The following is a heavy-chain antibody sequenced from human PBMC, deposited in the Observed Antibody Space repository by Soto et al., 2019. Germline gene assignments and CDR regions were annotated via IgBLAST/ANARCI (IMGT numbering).Heavy chain of an antibody. Sequence: EVQLVESGGALVQPGGSLRLSCAASGFTFSSYWMHWVRQVPGEGLVWVSRIKTDGSSTSYADSVKGRFTISRDNAKNTMYLQMNSLGAEDTALYYCARVGVGHYEFDYWGQGTLVTVSS. CDR1: GFTFSSYW. CDR2: IKTDGSST. CDR3: ARVGVGHYEFDY. V-gene: IGHV3-74*01. D-gene: IGHD3-16*01. J-gene: IGHJ4*02.